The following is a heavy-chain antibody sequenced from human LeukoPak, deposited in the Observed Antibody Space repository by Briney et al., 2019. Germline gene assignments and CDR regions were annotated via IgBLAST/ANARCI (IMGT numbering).Heavy chain of an antibody. CDR1: GGSISSYY. V-gene: IGHV4-59*01. J-gene: IGHJ2*01. Sequence: PSETLSLTCTVSGGSISSYYWSWIRQPPGKGLEWVGYIKYRGRTNYRPSLKSRPTTSVDTSKKQFSLKLSSVTAADTAVNYCARTYGSSGLGYFDLWGRGTLVTVSS. CDR3: ARTYGSSGLGYFDL. CDR2: IKYRGRT. D-gene: IGHD6-13*01.